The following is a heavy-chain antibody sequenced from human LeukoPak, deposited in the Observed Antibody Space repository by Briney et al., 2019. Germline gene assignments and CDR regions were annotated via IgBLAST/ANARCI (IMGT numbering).Heavy chain of an antibody. CDR2: VGIAADT. Sequence: GGSLRLSCATSGFTFNNYALHWVRQAPGKGLEWVSAVGIAADTFYPGSVKGRFTISRENAKNSLYLQMNSLRVEDTAVYYCVRQGKSHGNFDYWGQGTLVTVSS. D-gene: IGHD1-26*01. V-gene: IGHV3-13*01. J-gene: IGHJ4*02. CDR1: GFTFNNYA. CDR3: VRQGKSHGNFDY.